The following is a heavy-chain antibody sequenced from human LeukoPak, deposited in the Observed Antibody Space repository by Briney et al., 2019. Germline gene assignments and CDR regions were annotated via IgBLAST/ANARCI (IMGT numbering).Heavy chain of an antibody. Sequence: SEILSLTCTVSGGSISSGDYYWSWIRQPPGKGLEWIGYIYYSGSTYYNPSLKSRVTISVDTSKNQFSLKLSSVTAADMAVYYCARDLLNEGNHLDYWGQGTLVTVSS. D-gene: IGHD4-23*01. J-gene: IGHJ4*02. CDR1: GGSISSGDYY. CDR2: IYYSGST. CDR3: ARDLLNEGNHLDY. V-gene: IGHV4-30-4*01.